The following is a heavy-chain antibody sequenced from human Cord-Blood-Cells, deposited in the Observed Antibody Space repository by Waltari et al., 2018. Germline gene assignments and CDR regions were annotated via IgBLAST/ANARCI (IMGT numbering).Heavy chain of an antibody. CDR1: GFTFGDYA. J-gene: IGHJ3*02. Sequence: EVQLVESGGGLVPPGRSLRLSCTASGFTFGDYALSWFRQAPGKGLEWVGFIRSKAYGGTTEYAASVKGRFTISRDDSKSIAYLQMNSLKTEDTAVYYCTRVGATIAFDIWGQGTMVTVSS. CDR3: TRVGATIAFDI. D-gene: IGHD1-26*01. V-gene: IGHV3-49*03. CDR2: IRSKAYGGTT.